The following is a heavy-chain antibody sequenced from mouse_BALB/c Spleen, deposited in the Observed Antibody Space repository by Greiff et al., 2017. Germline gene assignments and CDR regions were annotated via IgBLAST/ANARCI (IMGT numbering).Heavy chain of an antibody. J-gene: IGHJ4*01. V-gene: IGHV2-4-1*01. CDR2: IWSGGST. Sequence: VKLVESGPGLVQPSQSLSITCTVSGFSLTSYGVHWVRQSPGKGLEWLGVIWSGGSTDYNAAFISRLSISKDNSKSQVFFKMNSLQADDTAIYYCARKSDRYVSYAMDYWGQGTSVTVSS. CDR3: ARKSDRYVSYAMDY. CDR1: GFSLTSYG. D-gene: IGHD2-14*01.